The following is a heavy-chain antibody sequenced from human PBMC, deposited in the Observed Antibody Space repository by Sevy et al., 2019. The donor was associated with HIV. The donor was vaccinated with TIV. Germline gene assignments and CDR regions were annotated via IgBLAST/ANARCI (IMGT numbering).Heavy chain of an antibody. CDR3: ARATVTTFDY. CDR1: GGSISTGGYY. Sequence: SETLSLTCTVSGGSISTGGYYWSWIRQHPGKGLGWIGSIYDSGSTYYNPSLKSRVTLSVDTSKNQFSLKLSSVTAADTAVYYCARATVTTFDYWGQGTLVTVSS. D-gene: IGHD4-17*01. CDR2: IYDSGST. J-gene: IGHJ4*02. V-gene: IGHV4-31*03.